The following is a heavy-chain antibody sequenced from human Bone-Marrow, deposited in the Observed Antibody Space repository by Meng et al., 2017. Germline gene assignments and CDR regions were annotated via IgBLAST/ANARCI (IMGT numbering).Heavy chain of an antibody. CDR1: GFTFTSYE. D-gene: IGHD1-20*01. Sequence: GGPLRLSCAASGFTFTSYEFNWVRQAPGKGLEWISFINIRGSTPYYADSVEGRFTVSRDNAKNSLYLQMNSLRAEDTAVYYCASGGITVSAAVEPFYPWGQGTLVTVSS. V-gene: IGHV3-48*03. J-gene: IGHJ5*02. CDR2: INIRGSTP. CDR3: ASGGITVSAAVEPFYP.